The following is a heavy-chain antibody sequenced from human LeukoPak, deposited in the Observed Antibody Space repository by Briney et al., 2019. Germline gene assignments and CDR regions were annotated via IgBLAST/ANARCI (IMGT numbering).Heavy chain of an antibody. J-gene: IGHJ4*02. Sequence: SVKVSCKASGGTFSSYAISWVRLPPGQGLEWMGRVIPILNIANYAQKFQGRVTIVADESTSTAYMELSSLRSEDTAVYYCARDNPPFCNGGTCYSYWGQGTLVTVSS. V-gene: IGHV1-69*04. CDR2: VIPILNIA. D-gene: IGHD2-15*01. CDR3: ARDNPPFCNGGTCYSY. CDR1: GGTFSSYA.